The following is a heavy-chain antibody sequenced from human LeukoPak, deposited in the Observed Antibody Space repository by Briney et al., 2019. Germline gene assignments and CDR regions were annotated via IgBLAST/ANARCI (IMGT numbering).Heavy chain of an antibody. CDR1: GGSFSGYY. D-gene: IGHD3-16*01. Sequence: SETLSLTCAVYGGSFSGYYWSWIRQPPGKGLEWIGYIYYSGSTNYNPSLRSRVTISVDTSKNQFSLKLTSVTAADTAVYFCARETSQKGAHYMDVWGKGTTVTISS. V-gene: IGHV4-59*01. CDR2: IYYSGST. CDR3: ARETSQKGAHYMDV. J-gene: IGHJ6*03.